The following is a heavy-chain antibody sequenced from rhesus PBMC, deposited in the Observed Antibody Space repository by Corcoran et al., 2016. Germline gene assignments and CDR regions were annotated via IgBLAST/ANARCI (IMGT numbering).Heavy chain of an antibody. Sequence: QVQLQESGPGLVKPSETLSLTCAVSGGSISSSYYYWNWIRQAPGTGLAWIGYISYSGSPSYNPSLKSRVTISRATSKTQFSLNLNYVTAADTAVYYCAREGGYSYRQRVYGLDSWGQGVVVIVSS. CDR3: AREGGYSYRQRVYGLDS. CDR1: GGSISSSYYY. D-gene: IGHD5-12*01. J-gene: IGHJ6*01. V-gene: IGHV4-122*02. CDR2: ISYSGSP.